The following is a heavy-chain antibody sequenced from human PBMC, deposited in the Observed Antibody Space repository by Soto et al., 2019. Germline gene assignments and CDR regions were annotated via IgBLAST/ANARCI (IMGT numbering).Heavy chain of an antibody. CDR3: AKWSGGSRRHVWGIMPMDA. D-gene: IGHD2-15*01. V-gene: IGHV1-18*01. CDR2: IIGYKGDT. J-gene: IGHJ6*02. CDR1: GYTFSNSG. Sequence: QVHLVQSGNEVKKPGASVKVSCQTSGYTFSNSGLTWVRQAPGQGLEWMGWIIGYKGDTYYAQKFQGRLTVPTDTSTSTAYMELRSLRSDDTAIYYCAKWSGGSRRHVWGIMPMDAWGQGTTVTVSS.